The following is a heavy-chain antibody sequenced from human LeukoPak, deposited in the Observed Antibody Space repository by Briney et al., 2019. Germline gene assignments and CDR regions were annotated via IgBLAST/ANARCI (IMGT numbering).Heavy chain of an antibody. V-gene: IGHV1-18*01. J-gene: IGHJ5*02. CDR1: GYIFTNYG. Sequence: ASVKVSCKASGYIFTNYGINWVRQAPGQGLEWMGWISAYNGNTSSAQKLQGRVTMTTDTSTSTAYMELRSLRSDDTAVYYCARDSTVTTQGRFDPWGQGTRVTVSS. CDR2: ISAYNGNT. D-gene: IGHD4-17*01. CDR3: ARDSTVTTQGRFDP.